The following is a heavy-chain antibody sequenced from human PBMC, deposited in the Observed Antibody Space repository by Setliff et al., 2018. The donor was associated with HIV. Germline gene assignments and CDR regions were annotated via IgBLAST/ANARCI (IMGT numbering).Heavy chain of an antibody. CDR3: AVTIFGVVTHGYFQH. CDR2: VIPGLGIA. Sequence: SWVRQAPGQGLEYMGGVIPGLGIAYYAQRFQGRVTITADESTSTVYMDLSSLRSEDTAVYYCAVTIFGVVTHGYFQHWGQGTLVTVPS. D-gene: IGHD3-3*01. J-gene: IGHJ1*01. V-gene: IGHV1-69*10.